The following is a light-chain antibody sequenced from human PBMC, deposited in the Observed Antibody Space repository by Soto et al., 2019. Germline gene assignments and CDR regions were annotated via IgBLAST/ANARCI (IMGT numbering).Light chain of an antibody. J-gene: IGKJ1*01. CDR1: QSVSSN. CDR3: QQYNNCRPWM. CDR2: GAS. Sequence: EMVMTQSPATLSVSPGERATLSCRASQSVSSNLAWYQQKPGQAPRLLIYGASTRATGIPARFSGSGSGTEFTLTISSLQSEDFAVYSCQQYNNCRPWMFGQGTKVEIK. V-gene: IGKV3-15*01.